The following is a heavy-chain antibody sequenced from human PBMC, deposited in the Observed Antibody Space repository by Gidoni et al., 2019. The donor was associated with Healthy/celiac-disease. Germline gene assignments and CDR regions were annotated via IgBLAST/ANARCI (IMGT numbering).Heavy chain of an antibody. CDR2: ISSSSSYI. J-gene: IGHJ3*02. Sequence: EVQLVESGGGLVKPGGSLRLSCAASGFTFSSYSMNWVRQAPGKGLECVSSISSSSSYIYYADSVKGRFTISRDNAKNSLYLQMNSLRAEDTAVYYCARDCKEEGSYYDAFDIWGQGTMVTVSS. D-gene: IGHD1-26*01. V-gene: IGHV3-21*01. CDR3: ARDCKEEGSYYDAFDI. CDR1: GFTFSSYS.